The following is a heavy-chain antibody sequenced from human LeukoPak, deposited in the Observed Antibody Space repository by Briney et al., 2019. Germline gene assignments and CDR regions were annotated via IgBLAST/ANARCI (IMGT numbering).Heavy chain of an antibody. CDR3: ARGLGYYFDY. J-gene: IGHJ4*02. Sequence: ASVKVSCKASGYTFTSYGISGCRKAPGQGLKWMGWISAYNGNTNYAQKLQGRVTMTTDTSTSTAYMELRSLRSDDTAVYYCARGLGYYFDYWGQGTLVTVSS. CDR2: ISAYNGNT. CDR1: GYTFTSYG. V-gene: IGHV1-18*01. D-gene: IGHD6-19*01.